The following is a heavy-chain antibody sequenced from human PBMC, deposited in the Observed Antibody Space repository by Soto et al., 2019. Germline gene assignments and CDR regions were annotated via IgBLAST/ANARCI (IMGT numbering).Heavy chain of an antibody. CDR1: GGSINRSSFH. J-gene: IGHJ5*02. Sequence: SEAPSPNCTVLGGSINRSSFHWGLVPQPPGKGLEWIGSIYYSGSTYYSPSLKSRVTISVDTSKNQFSLKLSSVTAADTAVYYCARRERAAGTDWWFDPWGQGTLVTVSS. CDR2: IYYSGST. CDR3: ARRERAAGTDWWFDP. D-gene: IGHD6-13*01. V-gene: IGHV4-39*01.